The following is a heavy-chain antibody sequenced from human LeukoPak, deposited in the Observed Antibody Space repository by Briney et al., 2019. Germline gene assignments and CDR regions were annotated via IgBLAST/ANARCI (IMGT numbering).Heavy chain of an antibody. V-gene: IGHV4-4*07. J-gene: IGHJ3*01. CDR3: ASLSSGAAFDV. CDR2: LHATESA. CDR1: GAYINNYY. Sequence: SETLSLTCTVSGAYINNYYWTWIRQPAAQGLEWIGRLHATESAIYNPSLKGRVTMSLDTSKGQLSLTLTSVTAADSAVYYCASLSSGAAFDVWGQGAVVTVSS. D-gene: IGHD3-22*01.